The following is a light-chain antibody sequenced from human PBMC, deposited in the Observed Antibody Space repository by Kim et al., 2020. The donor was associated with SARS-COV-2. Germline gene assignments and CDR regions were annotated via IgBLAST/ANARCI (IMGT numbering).Light chain of an antibody. J-gene: IGKJ3*01. CDR2: GAS. Sequence: SPGESATLSVRASHSVSSSYLAWYQQKPGQAPRLLIYGASSRATGIPDRFSGSGSGTDFTLTISRLEPEDFAVYFCQQYGSSRFTFGPGTKVDIK. CDR1: HSVSSSY. V-gene: IGKV3-20*01. CDR3: QQYGSSRFT.